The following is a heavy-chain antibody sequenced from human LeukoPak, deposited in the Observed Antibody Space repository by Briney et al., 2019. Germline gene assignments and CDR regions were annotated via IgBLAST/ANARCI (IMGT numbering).Heavy chain of an antibody. V-gene: IGHV4-31*03. Sequence: SETLSLTCTVSGGSITSGDYYWSWIRQYPGKGLLEWIGYICYSGTTYYNPSLKSRVTISVDTSKNQFSLRLRSVTAADTAVYYCARKKDDGDYHIDYWGQGTPVTVSS. CDR1: GGSITSGDYY. CDR2: ICYSGTT. J-gene: IGHJ4*02. CDR3: ARKKDDGDYHIDY. D-gene: IGHD4-17*01.